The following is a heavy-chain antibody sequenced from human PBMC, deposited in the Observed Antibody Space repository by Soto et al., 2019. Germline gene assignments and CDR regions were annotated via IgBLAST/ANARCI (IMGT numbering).Heavy chain of an antibody. D-gene: IGHD4-17*01. CDR2: ISFDGDKK. CDR3: AREDDYGYRYINYGLDV. J-gene: IGHJ6*02. V-gene: IGHV3-30-3*01. CDR1: GFTFKTYA. Sequence: QAQLVESGGGVGQPGRSLRLSCAASGFTFKTYALHWVRQAPGKGLEWVAVISFDGDKKYYADSVKGRFTISRDNFKSTLYLQMNNLRVDDTALYFCAREDDYGYRYINYGLDVWGQGTTVTVSS.